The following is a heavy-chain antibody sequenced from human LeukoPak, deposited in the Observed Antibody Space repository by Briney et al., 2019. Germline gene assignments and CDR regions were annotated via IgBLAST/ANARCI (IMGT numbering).Heavy chain of an antibody. CDR3: ARAWGYCSSTSCYYFDY. V-gene: IGHV1-8*01. D-gene: IGHD2-2*01. J-gene: IGHJ4*02. CDR2: MNPNSGNT. CDR1: GYTFTSYD. Sequence: GASVKVSCKASGYTFTSYDINWVRQATGQGLEWMGWMNPNSGNTGCAQKFQGRVTMTRNTSISIAYMELSSLRSEDTAVYYCARAWGYCSSTSCYYFDYWGQGTLVTVSS.